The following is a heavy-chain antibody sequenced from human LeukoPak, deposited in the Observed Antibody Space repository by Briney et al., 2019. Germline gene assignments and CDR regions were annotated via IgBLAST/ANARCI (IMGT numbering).Heavy chain of an antibody. CDR3: ARVGSAYSSSSDDY. CDR2: ISSSSSYI. CDR1: GFTFSSYS. J-gene: IGHJ4*02. D-gene: IGHD6-6*01. V-gene: IGHV3-21*01. Sequence: PGGSLRLSRAASGFTFSSYSMNWVRQAPGKGLEWVSSISSSSSYIYYADSVKGRFTISRDNAKNSLYLQMNSLRAEDTAVYYCARVGSAYSSSSDDYWGQGTLVTVSS.